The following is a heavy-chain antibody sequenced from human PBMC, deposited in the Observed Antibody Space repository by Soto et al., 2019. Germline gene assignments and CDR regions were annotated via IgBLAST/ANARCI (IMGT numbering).Heavy chain of an antibody. CDR1: GFTFSSYA. D-gene: IGHD6-13*01. J-gene: IGHJ4*02. V-gene: IGHV3-23*01. CDR2: ISGSGGST. CDR3: ASQPRIAAAVDY. Sequence: EVQLLESGGGLVQPGGFLRLSCAASGFTFSSYAMSWVRQAPGKGLEWVSAISGSGGSTYYADSVKGRFTISRDNSKNTLYLQMNSLRAEDTAVYYCASQPRIAAAVDYWGQGTLVTVSS.